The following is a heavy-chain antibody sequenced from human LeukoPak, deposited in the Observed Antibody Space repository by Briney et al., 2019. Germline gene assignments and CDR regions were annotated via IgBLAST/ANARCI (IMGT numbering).Heavy chain of an antibody. CDR3: ARGGRYCSSTSCYYYYGMDV. J-gene: IGHJ6*04. CDR1: GYTSTSYA. D-gene: IGHD2-2*01. Sequence: ASVKVSCKASGYTSTSYAMHWVRQAPGQRLEWMGWINAGNGNTKYSQKFQGRVTITRDTSASTAYMELSSLRSGDTAVYYCARGGRYCSSTSCYYYYGMDVWGKGTTVTVSS. CDR2: INAGNGNT. V-gene: IGHV1-3*01.